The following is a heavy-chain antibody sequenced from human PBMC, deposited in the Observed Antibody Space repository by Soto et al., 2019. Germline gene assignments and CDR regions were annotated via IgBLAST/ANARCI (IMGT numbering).Heavy chain of an antibody. CDR1: GYTFTGYY. J-gene: IGHJ4*02. D-gene: IGHD1-26*01. Sequence: ASVKASCKASGYTFTGYYIHWVRQAPGQGLEWMGGISPIFGTANYAQKFQGRVTITADESASTAYMELSSLRSEDTAVYYCARQEGATKVNYWGQGTLVTVSS. CDR3: ARQEGATKVNY. V-gene: IGHV1-69*13. CDR2: ISPIFGTA.